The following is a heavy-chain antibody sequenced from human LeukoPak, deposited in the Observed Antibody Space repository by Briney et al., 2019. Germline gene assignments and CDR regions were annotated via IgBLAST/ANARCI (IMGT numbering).Heavy chain of an antibody. D-gene: IGHD2-15*01. Sequence: SETLSLTCTVSGGSISSYYWSWIRQPPGKGLEWIGYIYYSGSTNYNPSLKSRVPISVDTSKNQFSLKLSSVTAADTAVYYCARGTGAPLGYCSGGSCYGYYFDYWGQGTLVTVSS. CDR3: ARGTGAPLGYCSGGSCYGYYFDY. CDR1: GGSISSYY. V-gene: IGHV4-59*01. J-gene: IGHJ4*02. CDR2: IYYSGST.